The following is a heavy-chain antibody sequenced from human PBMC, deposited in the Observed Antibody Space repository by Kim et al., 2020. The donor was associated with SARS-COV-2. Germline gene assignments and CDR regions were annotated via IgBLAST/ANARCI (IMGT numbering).Heavy chain of an antibody. CDR2: IDVGSGNT. J-gene: IGHJ3*02. D-gene: IGHD5-12*01. V-gene: IGHV1-58*01. CDR3: AAKGRPSRDGYNYWDAFDI. Sequence: SVKVSCKASGFTFTSSAVQWVRQARGQRLEWIGWIDVGSGNTNYAQKFQERVTITRDMSTSTAYMELSSLRSEDTAVYYCAAKGRPSRDGYNYWDAFDIWGQGTMVTVSS. CDR1: GFTFTSSA.